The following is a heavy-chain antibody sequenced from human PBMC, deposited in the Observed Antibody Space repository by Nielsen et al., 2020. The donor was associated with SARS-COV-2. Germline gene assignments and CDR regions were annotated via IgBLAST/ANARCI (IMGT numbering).Heavy chain of an antibody. J-gene: IGHJ4*02. CDR2: ISYDGSNK. CDR1: GFTFSSYA. V-gene: IGHV3-30-3*01. D-gene: IGHD3-9*01. CDR3: VRESFDPYFDY. Sequence: GGSLRLSCVASGFTFSSYAMHWVRQAPGKGLEWVAVISYDGSNKYYADSVKGRFTISRDNSNNTVFLQMSSLRAEDTAVYHCVRESFDPYFDYWGQGTLVTVSS.